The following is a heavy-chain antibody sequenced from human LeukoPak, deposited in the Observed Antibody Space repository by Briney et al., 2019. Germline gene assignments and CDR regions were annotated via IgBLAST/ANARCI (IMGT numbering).Heavy chain of an antibody. CDR3: ARDAMVRGVIGLHWFDP. Sequence: PSETLSLTCTVSGDSISTSNSYWGWIRQPPGKGLEWIGSIYYSGNTYYNASLKSRVTISVDTSKNQFSLKLSSVTAADTAVYYCARDAMVRGVIGLHWFDPWGQGTLVTVSS. CDR1: GDSISTSNSY. D-gene: IGHD3-10*01. J-gene: IGHJ5*02. CDR2: IYYSGNT. V-gene: IGHV4-39*07.